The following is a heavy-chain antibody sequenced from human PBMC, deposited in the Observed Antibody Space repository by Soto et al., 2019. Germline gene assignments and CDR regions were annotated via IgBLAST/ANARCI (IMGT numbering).Heavy chain of an antibody. CDR2: ISSTTNYI. J-gene: IGHJ4*02. CDR3: ARESEDLTSNFDY. V-gene: IGHV3-21*06. CDR1: GFTYTRYS. Sequence: GXLRLSCAGSGFTYTRYSMNWVRQSPGKGLEWVSSISSTTNYIYYGDSMKGRFTISRDNAKNSLYLEMNSLRAEDTAVYYCARESEDLTSNFDYWGQGTLVTVSS.